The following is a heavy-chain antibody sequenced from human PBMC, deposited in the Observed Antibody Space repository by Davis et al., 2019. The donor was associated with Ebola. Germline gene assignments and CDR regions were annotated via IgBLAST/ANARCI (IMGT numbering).Heavy chain of an antibody. D-gene: IGHD2-2*01. V-gene: IGHV4-39*07. Sequence: PSETLSLTCTVSGDSITSTSYWAWIRQPPGKGLDWIGSASYSDTARYNPSLNNRVTMSVDTSKNQFSLQMTSVTAADTAVYYCARALVVVPDVSGGIDHWGQGTLVTVSS. CDR3: ARALVVVPDVSGGIDH. CDR1: GDSITSTSY. J-gene: IGHJ4*02. CDR2: ASYSDTA.